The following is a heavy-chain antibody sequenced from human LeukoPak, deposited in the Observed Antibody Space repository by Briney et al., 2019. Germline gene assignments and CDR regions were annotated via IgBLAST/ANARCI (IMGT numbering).Heavy chain of an antibody. CDR3: ARDRSGSYSRDY. Sequence: PGRSLRLSCAASGFTFRSYGMHWVRQVPGKGLEWVAIISYDGSVKYYADSVKGRFTISRGSFNDTLYLQMNSLRPDDSAVYYCARDRSGSYSRDYWGQGTLVTVSS. J-gene: IGHJ4*02. V-gene: IGHV3-30*03. CDR1: GFTFRSYG. D-gene: IGHD1-26*01. CDR2: ISYDGSVK.